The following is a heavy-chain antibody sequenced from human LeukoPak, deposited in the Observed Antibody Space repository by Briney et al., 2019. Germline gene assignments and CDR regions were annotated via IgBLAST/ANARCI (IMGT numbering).Heavy chain of an antibody. CDR2: ISSTSSTI. D-gene: IGHD1-26*01. CDR3: ARESGGSYFDY. Sequence: GGSLRLSCAASGFTFSSYSMNWVRQAPGKGLEWVSYISSTSSTIYYADSVKGRFTISRDNAKNSLYLQMNSLRAEDTAVYYCARESGGSYFDYWGQGTLVTVSS. J-gene: IGHJ4*02. V-gene: IGHV3-48*04. CDR1: GFTFSSYS.